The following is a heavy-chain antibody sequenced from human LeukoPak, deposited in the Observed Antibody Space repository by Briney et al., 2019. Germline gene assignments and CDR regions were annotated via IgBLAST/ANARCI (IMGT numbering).Heavy chain of an antibody. Sequence: ASVKVSCKASGYTFTSYGISWVRQAPGQGLEWMGWISAYNGNTNYAQRLQGRVTMTTDTSTSTAYMELRSLRSDDTAVYYCARSLAVADDFDYWGQGTLVTVSS. J-gene: IGHJ4*02. CDR3: ARSLAVADDFDY. CDR2: ISAYNGNT. CDR1: GYTFTSYG. D-gene: IGHD6-19*01. V-gene: IGHV1-18*01.